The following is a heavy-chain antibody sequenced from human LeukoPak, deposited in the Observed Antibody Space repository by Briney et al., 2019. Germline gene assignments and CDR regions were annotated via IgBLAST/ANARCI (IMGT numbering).Heavy chain of an antibody. CDR3: ARDPPPHYYGSGSYLSGPN. CDR2: IYSGGST. D-gene: IGHD3-10*01. Sequence: TGGSLRLSCAASGFTVSSNYMNWVRQAPGKGLEWVSVIYSGGSTYYADSVKGRFTISRHNSKNTLYLQMNSLRAEDTAVYYCARDPPPHYYGSGSYLSGPNWGQGTLVTVSS. CDR1: GFTVSSNY. V-gene: IGHV3-53*04. J-gene: IGHJ4*02.